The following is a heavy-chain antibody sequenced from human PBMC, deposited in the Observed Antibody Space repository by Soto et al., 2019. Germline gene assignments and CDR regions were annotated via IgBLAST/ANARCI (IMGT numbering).Heavy chain of an antibody. Sequence: PGGSLRLSCAASGFTFSSYSMNWVRQAPGKGLEWVSCISSSSSYINYADSVKGRFTISRDNAQNSLYLQMNSLTSEDTAVYYCARDRSADRFVQYFQHWGPGTLVTVS. CDR2: ISSSSSYI. D-gene: IGHD6-19*01. CDR3: ARDRSADRFVQYFQH. V-gene: IGHV3-21*01. J-gene: IGHJ1*01. CDR1: GFTFSSYS.